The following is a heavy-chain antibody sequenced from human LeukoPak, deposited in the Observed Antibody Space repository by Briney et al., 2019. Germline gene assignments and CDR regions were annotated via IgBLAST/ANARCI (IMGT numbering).Heavy chain of an antibody. CDR1: GGTFSSYT. Sequence: SVKLSCTASGGTFSSYTISWVRQAPGQGLEWMGRIIPILGIANCAQKFQGRVTITADKSTSTAYMELSSLRSEDTAVYYCARGYLGYYYGMDVWGQGTTVTVSS. CDR3: ARGYLGYYYGMDV. J-gene: IGHJ6*02. D-gene: IGHD3-16*01. V-gene: IGHV1-69*02. CDR2: IIPILGIA.